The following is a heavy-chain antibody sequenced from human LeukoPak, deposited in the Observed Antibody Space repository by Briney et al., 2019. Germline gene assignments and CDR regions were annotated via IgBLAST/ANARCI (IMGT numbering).Heavy chain of an antibody. V-gene: IGHV1-24*01. Sequence: AASVQVSCKVSGYTLTEISMHWVRQAPGKGLEWMGGFDPEDGETIYAQKFQGRVTMTEDTSTDTASMELRSLRSEDTAVYYCATEGVFDIVVIPAASDAFDIWGQGTMVTVSS. CDR3: ATEGVFDIVVIPAASDAFDI. CDR2: FDPEDGET. J-gene: IGHJ3*02. CDR1: GYTLTEIS. D-gene: IGHD2-2*01.